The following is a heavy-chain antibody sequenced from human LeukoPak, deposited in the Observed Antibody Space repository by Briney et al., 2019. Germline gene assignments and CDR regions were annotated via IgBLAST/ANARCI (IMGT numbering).Heavy chain of an antibody. CDR3: ARRLSGMDV. Sequence: PSETLSLTCAVYGGSFSGYYWSWIRQPPGKGLEWIGYIYYSGSTNYNPSLKSRVTISVDTSKNQFSLKLSSVTAADTAVYYCARRLSGMDVWGQGTTVTVSS. D-gene: IGHD3-22*01. J-gene: IGHJ6*02. CDR1: GGSFSGYY. CDR2: IYYSGST. V-gene: IGHV4-59*01.